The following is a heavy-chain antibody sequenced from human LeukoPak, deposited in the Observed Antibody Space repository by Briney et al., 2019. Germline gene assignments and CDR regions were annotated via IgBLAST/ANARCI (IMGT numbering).Heavy chain of an antibody. CDR3: ARIAAAGNRRLSF. CDR2: ISAHNGDT. Sequence: ASVKVSCKASGYTFISYGISWVRQAPGQGLEWMGWISAHNGDTNYAQKFQGRVTMTTDTSTSTIYMELRSLRSDDTAVYYCARIAAAGNRRLSFWGQGTLVTVSS. CDR1: GYTFISYG. V-gene: IGHV1-18*01. D-gene: IGHD6-13*01. J-gene: IGHJ4*02.